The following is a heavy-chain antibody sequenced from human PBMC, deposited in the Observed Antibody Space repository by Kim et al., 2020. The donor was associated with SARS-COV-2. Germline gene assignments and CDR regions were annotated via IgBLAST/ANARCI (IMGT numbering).Heavy chain of an antibody. CDR1: GFTFSNYA. CDR3: AKGSWNRNYQWRGWCYFDS. Sequence: GGSLRLSCAASGFTFSNYAVSWVRQAPGKGLEWVSAISGGGGSTYYADSVKGRVTISRDNSKNTLYLQMNSLRAVDTAVYYCAKGSWNRNYQWRGWCYFDSWGQGTLVTVSS. CDR2: ISGGGGST. D-gene: IGHD1-7*01. V-gene: IGHV3-23*01. J-gene: IGHJ4*02.